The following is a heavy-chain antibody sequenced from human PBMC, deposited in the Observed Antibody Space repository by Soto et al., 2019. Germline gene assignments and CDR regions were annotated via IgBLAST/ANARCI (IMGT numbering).Heavy chain of an antibody. Sequence: PSQTLSLTCVMSGDSVSSNSAAWNWIRQSPSRGLEWLGRTYYRSKWYNDYAVSVKSRITINPDTSKNQFSLQLNSVTPEDTAVYYCARGSLEYSSSLAAFDIWGQGTMVNRLL. CDR2: TYYRSKWYN. V-gene: IGHV6-1*01. J-gene: IGHJ3*02. D-gene: IGHD6-6*01. CDR3: ARGSLEYSSSLAAFDI. CDR1: GDSVSSNSAA.